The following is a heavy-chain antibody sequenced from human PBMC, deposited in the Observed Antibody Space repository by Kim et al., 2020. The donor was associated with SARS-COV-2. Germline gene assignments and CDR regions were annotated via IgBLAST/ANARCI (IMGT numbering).Heavy chain of an antibody. Sequence: GGSLRLSCAASGFTFSSYAMSWVRQAPGKGLEWVSAISGSGGSTYYADSVKGRFTISRDNSKNTLYLQMNSLRAEDTAVYYCASPATITEFASQMGDDYWGQGTLVTVSS. J-gene: IGHJ4*02. CDR3: ASPATITEFASQMGDDY. CDR2: ISGSGGST. V-gene: IGHV3-23*01. CDR1: GFTFSSYA. D-gene: IGHD5-12*01.